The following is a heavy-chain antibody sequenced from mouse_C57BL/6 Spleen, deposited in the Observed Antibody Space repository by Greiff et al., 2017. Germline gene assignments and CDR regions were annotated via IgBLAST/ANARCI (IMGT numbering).Heavy chain of an antibody. CDR2: LDPSDSYT. D-gene: IGHD3-3*01. J-gene: IGHJ2*01. CDR1: GYTFTSYW. V-gene: IGHV1-69*01. CDR3: ARQGRRYFDY. Sequence: QVQLQQPGAELVMPGASVKLSCKASGYTFTSYWMHWVKQRPGQGLEWIGELDPSDSYTNYNQKFKGKSTLTVDKSSSTAYMQLSSLTSEYSAVYYCARQGRRYFDYWGQGTTLTVSS.